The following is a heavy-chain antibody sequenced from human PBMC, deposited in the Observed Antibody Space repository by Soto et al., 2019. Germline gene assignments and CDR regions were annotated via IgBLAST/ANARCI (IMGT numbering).Heavy chain of an antibody. CDR1: GGSISSGGYS. Sequence: QLQLQESGSGLVKPSQTLSLTCAVSGGSISSGGYSWSWIRQPPGKGLEWIGYIYHSGSTYYNPSLKSRVSISVDRSKYQFCLKLSSVTAADTAVYYCARWWMYATRFDPWGQGTLVTVSS. CDR3: ARWWMYATRFDP. J-gene: IGHJ5*02. D-gene: IGHD2-8*01. V-gene: IGHV4-30-2*01. CDR2: IYHSGST.